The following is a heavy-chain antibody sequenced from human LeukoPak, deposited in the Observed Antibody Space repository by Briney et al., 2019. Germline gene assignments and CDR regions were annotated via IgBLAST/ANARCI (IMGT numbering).Heavy chain of an antibody. D-gene: IGHD1-14*01. CDR2: ISGSGGST. CDR3: AKTGFQWGYYFYYMDV. J-gene: IGHJ6*03. Sequence: GGSLRLSCAASGFTFSSYAMSWVRQAPGKGLEWVSAISGSGGSTYYADSVKGRFTISRDNSMNTLYLQMNSLIAEDTAVYYCAKTGFQWGYYFYYMDVWGKGTTVTVSS. V-gene: IGHV3-23*01. CDR1: GFTFSSYA.